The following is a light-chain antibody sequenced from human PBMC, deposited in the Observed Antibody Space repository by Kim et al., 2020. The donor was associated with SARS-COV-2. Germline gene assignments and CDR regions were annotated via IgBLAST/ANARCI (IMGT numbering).Light chain of an antibody. Sequence: TLQCKSRQTVLFNSHNKNYLAWDQQKPGQAPKLLIYWASIRESGVSDRFSGSGSETDFTLTISSLQAEDVAVYYCQQYYSTPPSFGQGTKLEI. CDR3: QQYYSTPPS. CDR1: QTVLFNSHNKNY. V-gene: IGKV4-1*01. J-gene: IGKJ2*03. CDR2: WAS.